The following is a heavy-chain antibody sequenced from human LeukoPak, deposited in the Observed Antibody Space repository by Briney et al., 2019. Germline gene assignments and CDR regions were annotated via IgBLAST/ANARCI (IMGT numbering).Heavy chain of an antibody. CDR3: VKGRVAGTA. CDR1: GFTFHTYS. J-gene: IGHJ5*02. CDR2: ISSNGGST. Sequence: GGSLRLSCAASGFTFHTYSMNWVRQAPGKGLEYVSAISSNGGSTYYADSVKGRFTISRDNSKNTLYLQMSSLRAEDTAVYYCVKGRVAGTAWGQGTLVTVSS. V-gene: IGHV3-64D*09. D-gene: IGHD6-19*01.